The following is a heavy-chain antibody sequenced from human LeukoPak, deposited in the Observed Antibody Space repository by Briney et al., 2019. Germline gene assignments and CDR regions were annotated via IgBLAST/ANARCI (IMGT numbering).Heavy chain of an antibody. CDR1: GGSIGSGGYF. D-gene: IGHD3-10*01. J-gene: IGHJ4*02. CDR2: IYVSVST. CDR3: ARIDRTMIRGVVGLNFDY. Sequence: SETLSPTCTVSGGSIGSGGYFWGWIRQPPGKGLELRGYIYVSVSTYYNPSLKSRVSISVDRSKNQYSLKLTSVAAADTAVYYCARIDRTMIRGVVGLNFDYWGQGTLVTVSS. V-gene: IGHV4-30-2*01.